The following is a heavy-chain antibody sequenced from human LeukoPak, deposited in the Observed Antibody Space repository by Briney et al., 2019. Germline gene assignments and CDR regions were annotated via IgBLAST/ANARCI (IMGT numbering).Heavy chain of an antibody. V-gene: IGHV4-34*01. D-gene: IGHD2-2*01. CDR1: GGSFGGYY. CDR2: INHSGST. CDR3: ARGYCSSTSCQGVVWFDP. Sequence: SETPSLTCAVYGGSFGGYYWSWIRQPPGKGLEWIGEINHSGSTNYNPSLKSRVTISVDTSKNQFSLKLSSVTAADTAVYYCARGYCSSTSCQGVVWFDPWGQGTLVTVSS. J-gene: IGHJ5*02.